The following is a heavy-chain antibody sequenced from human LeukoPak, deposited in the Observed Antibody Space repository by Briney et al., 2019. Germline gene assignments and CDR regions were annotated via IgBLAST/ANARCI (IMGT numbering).Heavy chain of an antibody. CDR1: GGSISSGSYY. J-gene: IGHJ4*02. V-gene: IGHV4-61*02. Sequence: SQTLSLTCTVSGGSISSGSYYWSWIRQPAGKGLEWIGRIYTSGSTNYNPSLKSRVTISVDTSKNQFSLKLSSVTAADTAVYYCARVEGYFDYWGQGTLVTVSS. CDR2: IYTSGST. CDR3: ARVEGYFDY. D-gene: IGHD3-3*01.